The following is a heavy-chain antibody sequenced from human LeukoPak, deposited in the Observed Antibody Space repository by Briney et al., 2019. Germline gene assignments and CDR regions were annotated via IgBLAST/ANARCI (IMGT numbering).Heavy chain of an antibody. CDR3: TTSNTGGSYYYDSSGSFDY. Sequence: GASVKVSCKVSGYTLSESSIHWVRQAPGKGLEWMGGFDPEDGETIYVQKFQGRVTMTEDTSTDTAYMELSSLRSEDTAVYYCTTSNTGGSYYYDSSGSFDYWGRGTLVTVSS. J-gene: IGHJ4*02. CDR2: FDPEDGET. V-gene: IGHV1-24*01. CDR1: GYTLSESS. D-gene: IGHD3-22*01.